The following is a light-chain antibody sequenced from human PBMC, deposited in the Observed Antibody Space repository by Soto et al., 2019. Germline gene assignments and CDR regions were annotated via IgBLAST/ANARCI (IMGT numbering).Light chain of an antibody. V-gene: IGKV3-11*01. Sequence: EIVLTQSPATLSLSPGERATLSCSASQSVSSYLAWYQQKPGQAPRLLIYDASNRATGIPARFSGSGSGTDCTLTISRLEPEDFAVYDCQQRSNWPRVTFGGGTKVESK. CDR2: DAS. CDR3: QQRSNWPRVT. CDR1: QSVSSY. J-gene: IGKJ4*01.